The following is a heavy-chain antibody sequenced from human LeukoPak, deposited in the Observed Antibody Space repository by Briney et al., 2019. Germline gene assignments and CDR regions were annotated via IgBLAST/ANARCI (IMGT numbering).Heavy chain of an antibody. CDR3: ARAPITSPFYFDC. CDR1: GFAFDEHG. V-gene: IGHV3-20*04. J-gene: IGHJ4*02. Sequence: PGGSLRLSCTAAGFAFDEHGMSWVRQVPGKGRGWVSGINWSGGSTGYADPLRGRFTISRDNAKNSLYLQMDSLRAEDTALYYCARAPITSPFYFDCWGQGTLVTVSS. D-gene: IGHD2-2*01. CDR2: INWSGGST.